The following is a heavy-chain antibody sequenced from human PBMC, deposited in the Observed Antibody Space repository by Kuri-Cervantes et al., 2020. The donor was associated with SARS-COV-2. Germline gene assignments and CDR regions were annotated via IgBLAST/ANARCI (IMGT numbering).Heavy chain of an antibody. Sequence: SETLSLTCTVPGGSISSYYWSWIRQPPGKGLEWIGYIHYSGNTNYNPSLKSRVTISVDTSKNQFSLKLSSVTAADTAVYYRARDSRIQLWLLGRLDYYYYGMDVWGQGTTVTVSS. CDR2: IHYSGNT. CDR3: ARDSRIQLWLLGRLDYYYYGMDV. D-gene: IGHD5-18*01. CDR1: GGSISSYY. J-gene: IGHJ6*02. V-gene: IGHV4-59*01.